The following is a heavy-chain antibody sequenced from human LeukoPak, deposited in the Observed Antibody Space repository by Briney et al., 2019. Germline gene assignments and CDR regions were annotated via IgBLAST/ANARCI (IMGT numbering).Heavy chain of an antibody. V-gene: IGHV3-15*01. CDR1: GFTFSNAW. J-gene: IGHJ4*02. D-gene: IGHD3-22*01. CDR2: IKSKPNGGTT. CDR3: STGGYYFDY. Sequence: GGSLKLSCAGSGFTFSNAWMNWVRQAPGKGLEWVGRIKSKPNGGTTDYAAPVKGTFTISRDDSKNMAFLQMNSLKTEDTAMYYCSTGGYYFDYWGQGTLVTVPS.